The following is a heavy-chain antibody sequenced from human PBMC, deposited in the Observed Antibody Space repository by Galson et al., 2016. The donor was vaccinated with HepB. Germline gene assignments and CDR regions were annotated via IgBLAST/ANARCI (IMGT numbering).Heavy chain of an antibody. CDR3: ARIRVYTANLYGMDG. Sequence: PALVKPTQTLALTCTFSGFSLSTSGMCVSWIRQPPGKALEWLARIDWDDDKYYSTSLKTRLTISKDTSKNQVVLTMTNMDPVDTATYYCARIRVYTANLYGMDGWRQGTTVTVSS. D-gene: IGHD5-18*01. CDR1: GFSLSTSGMC. V-gene: IGHV2-70*11. J-gene: IGHJ6*02. CDR2: IDWDDDK.